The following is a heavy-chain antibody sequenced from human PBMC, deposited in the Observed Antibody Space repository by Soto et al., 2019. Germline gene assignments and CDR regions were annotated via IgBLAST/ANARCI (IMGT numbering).Heavy chain of an antibody. CDR1: GGSISSSSYY. CDR2: IYYSGST. CDR3: ARMGWAVAGSYYFDY. Sequence: SETLSLTCTVSGGSISSSSYYWGWIRQPPGKGLEWIGSIYYSGSTYYSPSLKSRVTISVDTSKNQFSLKLTSVTAADTAVYYCARMGWAVAGSYYFDYWGQGTLVTVSS. V-gene: IGHV4-39*07. D-gene: IGHD6-19*01. J-gene: IGHJ4*02.